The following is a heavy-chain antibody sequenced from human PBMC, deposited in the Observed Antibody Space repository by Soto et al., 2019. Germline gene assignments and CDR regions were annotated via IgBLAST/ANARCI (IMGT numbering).Heavy chain of an antibody. CDR2: INPNSGGT. CDR1: GYTFTGYY. V-gene: IGHV1-2*04. Sequence: ASVKVSCKASGYTFTGYYMHWVRQAPGQGLEWMGWINPNSGGTNYAQKFQGWVTMTRDTSISTAYMELSRLRSDDTAVYYCARSRSDFWSGYYYHYYGMDVWGQGTTVTVSS. J-gene: IGHJ6*02. D-gene: IGHD3-3*01. CDR3: ARSRSDFWSGYYYHYYGMDV.